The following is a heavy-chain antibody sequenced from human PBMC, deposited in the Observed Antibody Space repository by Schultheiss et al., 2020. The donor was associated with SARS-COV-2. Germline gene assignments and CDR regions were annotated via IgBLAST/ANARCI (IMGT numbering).Heavy chain of an antibody. V-gene: IGHV3-21*01. D-gene: IGHD4-11*01. Sequence: GGSLRLSCAASGFTFSSYSMNWVRQAPGKGLEWVSSISSSSSYIYYADSVKGRFTISRDNAKNSLYLQMNSLRAEDTAVYYCARDSGSYSIATVTPYYYYGMDVWGQGTTVTVSS. CDR1: GFTFSSYS. CDR3: ARDSGSYSIATVTPYYYYGMDV. CDR2: ISSSSSYI. J-gene: IGHJ6*02.